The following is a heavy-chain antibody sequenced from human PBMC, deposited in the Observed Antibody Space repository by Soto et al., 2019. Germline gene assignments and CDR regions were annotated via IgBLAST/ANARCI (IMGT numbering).Heavy chain of an antibody. J-gene: IGHJ4*02. CDR1: GGSLSSGAYY. V-gene: IGHV4-31*03. CDR3: ARANYFESSGPFDY. D-gene: IGHD3-22*01. CDR2: IYYSGST. Sequence: QVQLQESGPGLVKPSQTLSLTCTVSGGSLSSGAYYWSWIRQHPGKGLEWIGYIYYSGSTYYNPSRESRVTLSVDTSRKQFSLKVSSVTAADTAMYYCARANYFESSGPFDYWGPGTLVTVSS.